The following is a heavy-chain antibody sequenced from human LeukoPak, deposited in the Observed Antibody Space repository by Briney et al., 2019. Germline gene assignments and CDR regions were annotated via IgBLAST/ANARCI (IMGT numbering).Heavy chain of an antibody. D-gene: IGHD5-12*01. CDR2: VYYSGST. V-gene: IGHV4-59*01. CDR3: ARRSESGYSFDN. CDR1: GGSISSYY. J-gene: IGHJ4*02. Sequence: PSETLSLTCTVSGGSISSYYWSWIRKPPGRGLEYIGFVYYSGSTKYNPSLKSRVTISVDTSKNQFYLKLNSVTAADTAVYYCARRSESGYSFDNWGQGTLVTVSS.